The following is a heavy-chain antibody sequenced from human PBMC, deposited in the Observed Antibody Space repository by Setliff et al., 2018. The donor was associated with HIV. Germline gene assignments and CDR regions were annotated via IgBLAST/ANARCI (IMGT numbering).Heavy chain of an antibody. J-gene: IGHJ3*02. V-gene: IGHV4-31*03. CDR2: IYYSGST. D-gene: IGHD6-19*01. Sequence: SETLSLTCTVSGGSISSGGYYWSWIRQHPGKGLEWIGYIYYSGSTFYNPSLKSRVTISVDTSKKHFSLRLRSVTAADTAVYYCASRGVAGAFGIWGQGTKVTVSS. CDR3: ASRGVAGAFGI. CDR1: GGSISSGGYY.